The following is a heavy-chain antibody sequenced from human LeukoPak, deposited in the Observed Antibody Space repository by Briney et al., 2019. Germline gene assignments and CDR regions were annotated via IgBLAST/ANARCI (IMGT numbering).Heavy chain of an antibody. Sequence: EASVKVSCTASGYTFTSYYMHWVRQAPGQGLEWMGIINPSGGSTSYAQKFQGRVTMTRDMSTSTVYMELSSLRSEDTAVYYCARARGWEPNFDYWGQGTLVTVSS. CDR2: INPSGGST. CDR3: ARARGWEPNFDY. CDR1: GYTFTSYY. J-gene: IGHJ4*02. D-gene: IGHD1-26*01. V-gene: IGHV1-46*01.